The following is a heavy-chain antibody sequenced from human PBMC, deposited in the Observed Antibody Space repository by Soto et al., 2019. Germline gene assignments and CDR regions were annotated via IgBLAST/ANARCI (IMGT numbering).Heavy chain of an antibody. CDR2: ISGSGGST. J-gene: IGHJ6*02. V-gene: IGHV3-23*01. CDR1: GFTFSSYA. Sequence: GGSLRLSCAASGFTFSSYAMSWVRQAPGKGLEWVSAISGSGGSTYYADSVKCRFTISRDNSKNTLYLQMNSLRAEDTAVYYCAKLHYYDSSGSYTYYYYYGMDVWGQGTTVTVSS. CDR3: AKLHYYDSSGSYTYYYYYGMDV. D-gene: IGHD3-22*01.